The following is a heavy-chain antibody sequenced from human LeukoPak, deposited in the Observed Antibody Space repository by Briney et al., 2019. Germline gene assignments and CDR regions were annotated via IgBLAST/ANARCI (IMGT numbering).Heavy chain of an antibody. V-gene: IGHV3-7*01. Sequence: GGSLRLSCAASGFTCSSYWMTWVRQAPGKGLEWVANIKQDGSEKNYVDSVKGRFTISRDNAKNSLYLQMNSLRAEDTAVYYCARDKIGGSMAGSNFDYWGQGTLVTVSS. CDR1: GFTCSSYW. CDR2: IKQDGSEK. CDR3: ARDKIGGSMAGSNFDY. J-gene: IGHJ4*02. D-gene: IGHD6-19*01.